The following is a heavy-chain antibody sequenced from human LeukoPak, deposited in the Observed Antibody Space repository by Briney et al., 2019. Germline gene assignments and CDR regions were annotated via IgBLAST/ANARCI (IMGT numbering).Heavy chain of an antibody. D-gene: IGHD4-17*01. V-gene: IGHV3-30*03. J-gene: IGHJ4*02. CDR1: GFTFSSYG. CDR2: ISYDGSNK. Sequence: GGSLRLSCAASGFTFSSYGMHWVRQAPGKGLEWVAVISYDGSNKYYADSVKGQFTISRDNSKNTLYLQMNSLRAEDTAVYYCAGGTATVTMEFWGQGTLVTVSS. CDR3: AGGTATVTMEF.